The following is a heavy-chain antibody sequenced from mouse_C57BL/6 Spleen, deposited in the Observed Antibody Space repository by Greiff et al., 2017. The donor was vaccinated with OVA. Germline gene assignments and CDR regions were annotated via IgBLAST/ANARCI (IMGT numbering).Heavy chain of an antibody. CDR1: GYTFTDYY. D-gene: IGHD2-1*01. J-gene: IGHJ4*01. V-gene: IGHV1-26*01. CDR3: ASGDGNPYYYAMDY. Sequence: VQLQQSGPELVKPGASVKISCKASGYTFTDYYMNWVKQSHGKSLEWIGDINPNNGGTSYNQKFKGKATLTVDKSSSTAYMELRSLTSEDSAVYYCASGDGNPYYYAMDYWGQGTSVTVSS. CDR2: INPNNGGT.